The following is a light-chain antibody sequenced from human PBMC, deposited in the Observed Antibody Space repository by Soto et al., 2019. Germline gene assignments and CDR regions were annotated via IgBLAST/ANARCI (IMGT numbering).Light chain of an antibody. CDR2: AAS. J-gene: IGKJ5*01. CDR3: QQAKSFQIT. CDR1: QGISSW. Sequence: DIQMTQSPSSVSASVGDRVTITCRASQGISSWLAWYQKKPGKAPNLLIYAASSLQSGVTSRFSGSESATDFTLTISSLQPEDCEIYFCQQAKSFQITFGQGTRPEIX. V-gene: IGKV1-12*01.